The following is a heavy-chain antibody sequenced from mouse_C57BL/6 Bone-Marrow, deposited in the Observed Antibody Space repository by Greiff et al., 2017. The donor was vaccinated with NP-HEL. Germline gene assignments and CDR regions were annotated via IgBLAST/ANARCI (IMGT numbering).Heavy chain of an antibody. J-gene: IGHJ4*01. CDR3: AREPLYYYYAMDY. V-gene: IGHV2-2*01. Sequence: VMLVESGPGLVQPSQSLSITCTVSGFSLTSYGVHWVRQSPGKGLEWLGVIWSGGSTDYNAAFISRLSISKDNSNGQVFFKMNSLQADDTAIYYCAREPLYYYYAMDYWGQGNSVTVSS. D-gene: IGHD1-1*01. CDR2: IWSGGST. CDR1: GFSLTSYG.